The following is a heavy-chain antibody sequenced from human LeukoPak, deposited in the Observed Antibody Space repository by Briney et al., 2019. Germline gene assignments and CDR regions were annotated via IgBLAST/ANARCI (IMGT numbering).Heavy chain of an antibody. CDR2: VDHTGST. CDR3: ARGRVSSSTWYSTYYKYFCMDV. D-gene: IGHD4-11*01. J-gene: IGHJ6*03. Sequence: SETLSLTCSVSDDSITMYYWTWIRQPPGKGLEWIGYVDHTGSTNFNPSLNGRVSISRDTSKNLFSLRLRSVTAADTAVYFCARGRVSSSTWYSTYYKYFCMDVWGKGTTVTVSS. V-gene: IGHV4-59*01. CDR1: DDSITMYY.